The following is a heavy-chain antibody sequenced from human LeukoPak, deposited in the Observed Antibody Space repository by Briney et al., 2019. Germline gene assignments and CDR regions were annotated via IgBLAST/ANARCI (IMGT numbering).Heavy chain of an antibody. Sequence: ASVKVSCKASGYTFTSYDINWVRQATGQGLEWMGWMNPISGNTGYAQKFQGRVTMTRNTSISTAYMELSSLRSEDTAVYYCARGVPYDFWSGYSPRYYFDYWGQGTLVTVSS. CDR3: ARGVPYDFWSGYSPRYYFDY. V-gene: IGHV1-8*01. D-gene: IGHD3-3*01. J-gene: IGHJ4*02. CDR2: MNPISGNT. CDR1: GYTFTSYD.